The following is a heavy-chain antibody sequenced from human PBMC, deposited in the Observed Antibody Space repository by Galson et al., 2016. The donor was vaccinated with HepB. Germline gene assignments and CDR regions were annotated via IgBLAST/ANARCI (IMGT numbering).Heavy chain of an antibody. CDR2: ICDSGST. Sequence: SETLSLTCAVSGGSVSSYCWSWIRQPPGKGLEWIGYICDSGSTDYKPSLRSRVTISADTSKNTFSLKLSSVTAADTAMSYCARWISGSSDFDNWGQGSQVTFSS. J-gene: IGHJ4*02. CDR3: ARWISGSSDFDN. CDR1: GGSVSSYC. D-gene: IGHD6-6*01. V-gene: IGHV4-59*02.